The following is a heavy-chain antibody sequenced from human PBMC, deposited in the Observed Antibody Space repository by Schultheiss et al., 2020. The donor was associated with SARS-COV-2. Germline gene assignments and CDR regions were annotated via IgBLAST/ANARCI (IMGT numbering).Heavy chain of an antibody. Sequence: GGSLRLSCAASGFTFSSYWMSWVRQAPGKGLEWVANIKQDGSEKYYVDSVKGRFTISRDNAKNSLYLQMNSLRAEDTAVYYCARDRWAVAGTLYYFDYWGQGTLVTVSS. J-gene: IGHJ4*02. CDR3: ARDRWAVAGTLYYFDY. V-gene: IGHV3-7*03. CDR1: GFTFSSYW. CDR2: IKQDGSEK. D-gene: IGHD6-19*01.